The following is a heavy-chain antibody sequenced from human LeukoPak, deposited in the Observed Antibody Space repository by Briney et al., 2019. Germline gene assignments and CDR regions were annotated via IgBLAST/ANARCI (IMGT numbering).Heavy chain of an antibody. D-gene: IGHD1-26*01. J-gene: IGHJ4*02. CDR1: GGSFSGYY. V-gene: IGHV4-34*01. CDR3: ARVVGATSEKHGDY. CDR2: INHSGST. Sequence: SETLSLTCAVYGGSFSGYYWSWIRQPPGKRLEWIGEINHSGSTNYSPSLKSRVTISVDTSKNQFSLKLSSVTAADTAVYYCARVVGATSEKHGDYWGQGTLVTVSS.